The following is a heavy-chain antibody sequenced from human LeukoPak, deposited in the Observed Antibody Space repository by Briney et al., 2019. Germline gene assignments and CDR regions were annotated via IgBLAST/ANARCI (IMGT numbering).Heavy chain of an antibody. CDR3: ARVERYYDSSGYYYFDY. D-gene: IGHD3-22*01. CDR2: INPNSGGT. J-gene: IGHJ4*02. Sequence: ASVKVSCKASGYTFTAYYMHWVRQAPGQGLEWMGWINPNSGGTNYAQKFQGRVTMTRDTSISTAYMELNRLRSDDTALYYCARVERYYDSSGYYYFDYWGQGTRVTVSS. V-gene: IGHV1-2*02. CDR1: GYTFTAYY.